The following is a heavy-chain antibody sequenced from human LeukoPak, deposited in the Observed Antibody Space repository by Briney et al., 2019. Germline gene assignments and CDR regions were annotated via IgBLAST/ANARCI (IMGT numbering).Heavy chain of an antibody. CDR3: AKYKYYGTGTYRERDY. CDR2: ITGDGGGT. CDR1: GFTFDDYA. Sequence: GGSLRLSCAASGFTFDDYAMHWVRQAPGKGLQWVSLITGDGGGTFYAGSVKGRFTISRDNSKNSLYLQMNSLKTEDTALYYCAKYKYYGTGTYRERDYWGQGTLVTVSS. V-gene: IGHV3-43*02. J-gene: IGHJ4*02. D-gene: IGHD3-10*01.